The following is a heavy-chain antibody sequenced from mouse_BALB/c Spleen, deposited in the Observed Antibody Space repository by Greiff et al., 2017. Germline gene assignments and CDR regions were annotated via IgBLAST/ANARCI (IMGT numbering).Heavy chain of an antibody. V-gene: IGHV5-6-3*01. J-gene: IGHJ3*01. Sequence: EVMLVESGGGLVQPGGSLKLSCAASGFTFSSYGMSWVRQTPDKRLELVATINSNGGSTYYPDSVKGRFTISRDNAKNTLYLQMSSLKSEDTAMYYCAREGDGFAYWGQGTLVTVSA. CDR2: INSNGGST. CDR1: GFTFSSYG. CDR3: AREGDGFAY.